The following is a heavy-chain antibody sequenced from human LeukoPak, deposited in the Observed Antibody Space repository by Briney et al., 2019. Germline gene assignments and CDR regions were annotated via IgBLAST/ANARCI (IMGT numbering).Heavy chain of an antibody. V-gene: IGHV3-7*01. Sequence: PGGSLRLSCAASGFTFSSYWMSWVRQAPGKGLEWVANIKQDGSEKYYVDSVKGRFTISRDNAKNSLYLQMNSLRAEDTAVYYCARWDWYSSSWLDYWGQGTLVTVSS. CDR3: ARWDWYSSSWLDY. CDR2: IKQDGSEK. D-gene: IGHD6-13*01. CDR1: GFTFSSYW. J-gene: IGHJ4*02.